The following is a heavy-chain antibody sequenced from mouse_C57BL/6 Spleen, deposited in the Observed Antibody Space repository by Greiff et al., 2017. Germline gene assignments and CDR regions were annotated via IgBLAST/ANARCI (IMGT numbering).Heavy chain of an antibody. CDR3: ARPWVYGSSYDVDY. CDR2: INPNNGGT. V-gene: IGHV1-26*01. D-gene: IGHD1-1*01. CDR1: GYTFTDYY. Sequence: EVQLQQSGPELVKPGASVKISCKASGYTFTDYYMNWVKQSHGKSLEWIGDINPNNGGTSYNQKFKGKATLTVDKSSRTAYMELRSLTSEDSAVYYCARPWVYGSSYDVDYWGQGTTLTVSS. J-gene: IGHJ2*01.